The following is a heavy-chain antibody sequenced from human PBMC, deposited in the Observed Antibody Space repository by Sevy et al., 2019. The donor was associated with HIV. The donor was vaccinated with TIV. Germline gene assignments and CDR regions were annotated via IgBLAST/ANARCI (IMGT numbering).Heavy chain of an antibody. J-gene: IGHJ4*02. CDR1: GFTFSDHY. V-gene: IGHV3-72*01. CDR3: STHAGIAAAGRVFDY. CDR2: TRNKADGYTT. D-gene: IGHD6-13*01. Sequence: GGSLRLSCAASGFTFSDHYMEWVRQAPGKGLEWVGRTRNKADGYTTEYAASVKGRFTISRHDSESSLYLQMNSLKTEDTAVYYCSTHAGIAAAGRVFDYWGQRALVTGSS.